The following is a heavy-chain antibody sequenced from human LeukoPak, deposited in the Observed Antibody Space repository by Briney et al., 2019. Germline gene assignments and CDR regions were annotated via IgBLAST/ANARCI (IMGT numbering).Heavy chain of an antibody. V-gene: IGHV3-30*02. CDR2: TRSDGSNK. CDR1: GFIFRNYA. Sequence: PGGSLRLSCVVSGFIFRNYAMSWVRQAPGKGLEWVAFTRSDGSNKYYADSVKGRFTISRDNSKNTLYLQMNSLRAEDTAVYYCAKVGKTENYYGSGRFSYYYYMDVWGKGTTVTISS. CDR3: AKVGKTENYYGSGRFSYYYYMDV. D-gene: IGHD3-10*01. J-gene: IGHJ6*03.